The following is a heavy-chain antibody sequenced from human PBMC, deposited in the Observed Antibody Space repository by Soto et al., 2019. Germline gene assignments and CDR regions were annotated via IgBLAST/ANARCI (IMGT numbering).Heavy chain of an antibody. CDR3: ARDRAMITFGGVIVGGHFDY. Sequence: QVQLVESGGGVVQPGRSLRLSCAASGFTFSSYGMHWVRQAPGKGLEWVAVIWYDGSNKYYADSVKGRFTISRDNSKNTRYLQMNSLRAEDTAVYYCARDRAMITFGGVIVGGHFDYWGQGTLVTVSS. J-gene: IGHJ4*02. CDR2: IWYDGSNK. CDR1: GFTFSSYG. V-gene: IGHV3-33*01. D-gene: IGHD3-16*02.